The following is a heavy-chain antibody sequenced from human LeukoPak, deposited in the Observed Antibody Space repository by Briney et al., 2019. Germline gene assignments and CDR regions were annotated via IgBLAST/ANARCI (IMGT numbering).Heavy chain of an antibody. V-gene: IGHV4-30-2*01. CDR2: IYRSGGT. Sequence: PSETLSLTCVVSGGSISSGDYSWSWIRQPPGNGLEWIGCIYRSGGTYYNPSLKSRVTISVDRPKNQFSLTLSSVTAADTAVYYCARARGGLLTSIWGQGTLVTVSS. D-gene: IGHD3-16*01. CDR3: ARARGGLLTSI. CDR1: GGSISSGDYS. J-gene: IGHJ4*02.